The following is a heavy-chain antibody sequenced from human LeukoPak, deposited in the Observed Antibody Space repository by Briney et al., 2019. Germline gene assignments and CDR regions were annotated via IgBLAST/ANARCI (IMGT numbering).Heavy chain of an antibody. CDR1: GGSFSGYY. Sequence: SETLSLTCAVYGGSFSGYYWSWIRQPPGKGLEWIGEINHSGSTNYNPSLKSRVTISVDTSKNQFSLKLSSVTAADTAVYYCARVWQADYYYYMDVWGKGTTVTVSS. CDR2: INHSGST. J-gene: IGHJ6*03. V-gene: IGHV4-34*01. CDR3: ARVWQADYYYYMDV.